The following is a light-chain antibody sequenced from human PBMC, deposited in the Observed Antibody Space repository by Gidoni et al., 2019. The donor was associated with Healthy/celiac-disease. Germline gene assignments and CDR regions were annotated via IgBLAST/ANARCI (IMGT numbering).Light chain of an antibody. Sequence: DIQMTQSPSSLSASVGDRVTITCRARQRISSYLNWYQQKPGKAPKLLIYAASSLQSGVPSRFSGSRSGTDFTLTISSLQPEDFATYYCQQSYSTPPITFGQGTRLEIK. CDR2: AAS. CDR1: QRISSY. J-gene: IGKJ5*01. CDR3: QQSYSTPPIT. V-gene: IGKV1-39*01.